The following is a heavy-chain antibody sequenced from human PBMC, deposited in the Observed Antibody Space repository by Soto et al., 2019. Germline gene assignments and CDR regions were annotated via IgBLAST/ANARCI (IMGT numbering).Heavy chain of an antibody. CDR1: GASIDISSDF. Sequence: PSETLSLTCSVSGASIDISSDFWSWIRQPPGKGLEWIGTIYCSGSTYYNPSLKSRVTISVDTSNNQFSLNLNSVTASDTAVYYCAGRNSLASVSLNFRELSNYKWIDPWGPGTLVTVSS. J-gene: IGHJ5*02. CDR2: IYCSGST. D-gene: IGHD3-16*02. V-gene: IGHV4-39*01. CDR3: AGRNSLASVSLNFRELSNYKWIDP.